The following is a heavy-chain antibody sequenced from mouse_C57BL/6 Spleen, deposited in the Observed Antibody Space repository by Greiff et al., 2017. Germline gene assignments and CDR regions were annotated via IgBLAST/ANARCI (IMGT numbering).Heavy chain of an antibody. V-gene: IGHV1-63*01. J-gene: IGHJ2*01. CDR3: GRCLGDYLDY. D-gene: IGHD4-1*01. CDR2: IYPGGGYT. CDR1: GYTFTNYW. Sequence: QVQLKESGAELVRPGTSVKMSCKASGYTFTNYWIGWAKQRPGHGLEWIGDIYPGGGYTNYNEKFKGKATLTADKSSSTAYMQFSSLTSEDSAIYYCGRCLGDYLDYWGQGTTLTVSS.